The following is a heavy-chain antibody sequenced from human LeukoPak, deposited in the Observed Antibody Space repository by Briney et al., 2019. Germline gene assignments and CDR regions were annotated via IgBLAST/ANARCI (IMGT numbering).Heavy chain of an antibody. D-gene: IGHD2-21*01. Sequence: SQTLSLTCAISGDSVSSSSATWDWIRQSPSRGLEWLGRTYYRSKWYNDYAVSVRSRITINPDTSKNQFSLQLNSVTPEDTGFYYCARRGVAFDYWGQGTLVTVSS. CDR3: ARRGVAFDY. CDR1: GDSVSSSSAT. J-gene: IGHJ4*02. V-gene: IGHV6-1*01. CDR2: TYYRSKWYN.